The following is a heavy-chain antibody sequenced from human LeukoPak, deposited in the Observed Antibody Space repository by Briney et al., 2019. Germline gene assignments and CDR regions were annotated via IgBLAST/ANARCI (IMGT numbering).Heavy chain of an antibody. J-gene: IGHJ4*02. Sequence: ASVNVSCKASGYTFNTYGFSWVRQAPGQGLEWMGWINVYNGNTNYAQKLQGRVTMTTETATRTAYMELRSLRSVDTGVYYCARRQGTTLSFDYWGQGTLVTVSS. CDR3: ARRQGTTLSFDY. D-gene: IGHD1-1*01. V-gene: IGHV1-18*01. CDR2: INVYNGNT. CDR1: GYTFNTYG.